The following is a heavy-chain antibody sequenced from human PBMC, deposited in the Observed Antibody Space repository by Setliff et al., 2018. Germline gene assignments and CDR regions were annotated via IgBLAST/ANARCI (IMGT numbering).Heavy chain of an antibody. CDR1: GGSINSGSYF. V-gene: IGHV4-61*01. J-gene: IGHJ5*02. CDR3: ARAHTWSLPNDNSGYPGWFDP. D-gene: IGHD3-22*01. CDR2: VYYSGAA. Sequence: SETLSLTCTVSGGSINSGSYFWAWIRQPPGKGLEFVGYVYYSGAAKYDPSLKSRVTMSVDTSKNQFSLKLRSVTAADTAVYYCARAHTWSLPNDNSGYPGWFDPWGQGTLVTVSS.